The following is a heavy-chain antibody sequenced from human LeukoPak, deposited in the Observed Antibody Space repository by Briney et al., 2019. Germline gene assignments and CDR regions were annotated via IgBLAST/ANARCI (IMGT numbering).Heavy chain of an antibody. D-gene: IGHD6-13*01. CDR1: GGSISSSSYY. J-gene: IGHJ3*02. CDR2: TYYSGST. V-gene: IGHV4-39*07. CDR3: ARGRGIRAAAGRAFDI. Sequence: SETLSLTCTVSGGSISSSSYYWGWIRQPPGKGLEWIGSTYYSGSTNYNPSLKSRVTISVDKSKNQFSLKLSSVTAADTAVYYCARGRGIRAAAGRAFDIWGQGTMVTVSS.